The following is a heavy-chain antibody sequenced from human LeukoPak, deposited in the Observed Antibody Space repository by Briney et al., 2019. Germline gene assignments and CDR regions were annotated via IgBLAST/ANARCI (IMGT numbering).Heavy chain of an antibody. CDR3: AKDSLDPYSYGVPHYFDY. D-gene: IGHD5-18*01. Sequence: PGRSLRLSCAASGFTFSSYGMHWVSQAPGKGLEWVAVISYDGSNKYYADSVKGRFTISRDNSKNTLYLQMNSLRVEDTAVYYCAKDSLDPYSYGVPHYFDYWGQGTLVTVSS. V-gene: IGHV3-30*18. J-gene: IGHJ4*02. CDR2: ISYDGSNK. CDR1: GFTFSSYG.